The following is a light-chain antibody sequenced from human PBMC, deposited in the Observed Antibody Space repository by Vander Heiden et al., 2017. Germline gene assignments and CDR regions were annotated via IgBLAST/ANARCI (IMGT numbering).Light chain of an antibody. J-gene: IGLJ2*01. CDR1: SSDVGSYNL. CDR3: CSYAGSSTSVV. V-gene: IGLV2-23*01. CDR2: EGS. Sequence: QSALTHPASVSGSPGQPITISCTGTSSDVGSYNLVSWYQQHPGKAPKLVIYEGSKRPSGVSNRFSGLQAEDEADYYCCSYAGSSTSVVFGGGTKLTVL.